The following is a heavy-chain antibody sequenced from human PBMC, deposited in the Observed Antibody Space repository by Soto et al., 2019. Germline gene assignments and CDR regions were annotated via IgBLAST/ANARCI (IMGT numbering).Heavy chain of an antibody. D-gene: IGHD3-10*01. CDR1: GGSISSGDYY. CDR2: IYYSGST. CDR3: ARSVGSGFTGY. J-gene: IGHJ4*02. V-gene: IGHV4-30-4*01. Sequence: SETLSLTCTVSGGSISSGDYYWSWIRQPPGKGLEWIGYIYYSGSTYYNPSLKSRVTISVDTSKNQFSLKLSSVTAADTAVYYCARSVGSGFTGYWGQGTLVTVSS.